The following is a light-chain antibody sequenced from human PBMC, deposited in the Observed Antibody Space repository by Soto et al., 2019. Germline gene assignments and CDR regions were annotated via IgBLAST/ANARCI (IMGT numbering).Light chain of an antibody. Sequence: QSALTQPASVSGSPGQSITISCTGTSSDVGGYTYVSWYQQHPGKAPKLMIYDVTNRPSGVSNRFSGSKSGNTASLAISGLQAEDEADYYCSSYTGSSTHVVFGGGTKLTVL. V-gene: IGLV2-14*01. CDR3: SSYTGSSTHVV. J-gene: IGLJ2*01. CDR2: DVT. CDR1: SSDVGGYTY.